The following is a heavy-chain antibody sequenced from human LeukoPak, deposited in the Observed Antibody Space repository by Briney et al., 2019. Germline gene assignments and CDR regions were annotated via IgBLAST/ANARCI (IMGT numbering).Heavy chain of an antibody. Sequence: HPGGSLRLSCAASGFTFSSYEMNWVRQAPGKGLEWVSYISSSGSTIYYADSVKGRFTISRDNSKNTLYLQMNSLRAEDTAVYYCAKQRASVTMIVVVFDYWGQGTLVTVSS. CDR2: ISSSGSTI. J-gene: IGHJ4*02. D-gene: IGHD3-22*01. V-gene: IGHV3-48*03. CDR3: AKQRASVTMIVVVFDY. CDR1: GFTFSSYE.